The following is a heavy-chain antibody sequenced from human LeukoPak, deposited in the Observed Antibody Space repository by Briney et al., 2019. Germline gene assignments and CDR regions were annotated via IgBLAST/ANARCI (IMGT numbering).Heavy chain of an antibody. J-gene: IGHJ3*02. Sequence: PGGSLRLAWAAAGFTVSSNYMMWVRQAPGKGREWVAVIYSGGDTYYADSVKGRFTISRANSKNTVYLQVHSLRAEDTAVYYCARRSTVTRDVDIWGQGTMVTVSS. CDR2: IYSGGDT. D-gene: IGHD4-17*01. CDR3: ARRSTVTRDVDI. CDR1: GFTVSSNY. V-gene: IGHV3-66*04.